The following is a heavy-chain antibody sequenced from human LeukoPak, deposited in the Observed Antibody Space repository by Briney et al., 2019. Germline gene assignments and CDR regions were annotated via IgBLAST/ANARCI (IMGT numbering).Heavy chain of an antibody. CDR1: GGSISSSSYY. CDR2: IYYSGST. J-gene: IGHJ5*02. Sequence: PSETLSLTCTVSGGSISSSSYYWGWIRQPPGKGLEWIGSIYYSGSTYYNPSLKSRVTVSVDTSKNQFSLKLSSVTAADTAVYYCAIQRITIFGVVTEGFDLWGEGTLVTVSS. CDR3: AIQRITIFGVVTEGFDL. D-gene: IGHD3-3*01. V-gene: IGHV4-39*01.